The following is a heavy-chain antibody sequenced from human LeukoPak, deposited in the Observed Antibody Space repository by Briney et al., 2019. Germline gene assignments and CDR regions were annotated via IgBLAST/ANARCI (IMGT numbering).Heavy chain of an antibody. CDR3: ARVPTYYYDSSGYPVGYFDY. CDR1: GFTFDDYA. J-gene: IGHJ4*02. CDR2: ISSSSSYI. V-gene: IGHV3-21*01. Sequence: PGGSLRLSCAASGFTFDDYAMHWVRQAPGKGLEWVSSISSSSSYIYYADSVKGRFTISRDNAKNSLYLQMNSLRTEDTAVYYCARVPTYYYDSSGYPVGYFDYWGQGTLVTVSS. D-gene: IGHD3-22*01.